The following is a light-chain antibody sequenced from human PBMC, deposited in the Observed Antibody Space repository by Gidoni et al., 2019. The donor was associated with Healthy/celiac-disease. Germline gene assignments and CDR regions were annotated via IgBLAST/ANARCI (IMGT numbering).Light chain of an antibody. CDR2: LEGSGSY. Sequence: HPVLTHSSSAPASLGSSVKLTCTLSSGHSRYIIAGHQQQPGKAPRYLMKLEGSGSYNKGSGVPDRFSGSSSGADRYLTISNLQSEDEADYYCETWDSNTRVFGTGTKVTVL. J-gene: IGLJ1*01. CDR1: SGHSRYI. V-gene: IGLV4-60*03. CDR3: ETWDSNTRV.